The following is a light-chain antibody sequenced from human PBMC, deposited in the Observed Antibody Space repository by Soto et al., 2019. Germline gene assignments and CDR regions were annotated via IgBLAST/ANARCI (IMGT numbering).Light chain of an antibody. CDR2: EVS. J-gene: IGLJ1*01. CDR3: YSFTSGNTLYV. CDR1: KNDIGVYDF. V-gene: IGLV2-14*01. Sequence: QSVLTQPPSASGSPGQSVTISCTGTKNDIGVYDFVSWYQHHPGKAPRLIIYEVSNRPSGVSHRFSGSKSGNTASLSISGRQAEEEADYYCYSFTSGNTLYVFGTGTKVTVL.